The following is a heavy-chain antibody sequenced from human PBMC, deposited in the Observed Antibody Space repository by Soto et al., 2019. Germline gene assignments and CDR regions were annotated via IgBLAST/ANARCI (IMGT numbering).Heavy chain of an antibody. CDR1: GFTFSDYY. CDR3: ATTYQLLPTYYFDY. V-gene: IGHV3-11*01. Sequence: QVQLAECGGGLVKPGRSLRLSCAASGFTFSDYYMSWIRQAPGKGLEWVSYISSSGSTIYYADSVKGRFTISRDNAKNSLYLQMNSLRAEDTAVYYCATTYQLLPTYYFDYWGQGTLVTVSS. CDR2: ISSSGSTI. J-gene: IGHJ4*02. D-gene: IGHD2-2*01.